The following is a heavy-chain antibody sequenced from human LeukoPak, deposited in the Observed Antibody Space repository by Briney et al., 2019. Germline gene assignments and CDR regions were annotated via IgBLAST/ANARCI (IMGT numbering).Heavy chain of an antibody. J-gene: IGHJ4*02. D-gene: IGHD2-21*01. CDR1: GGSISSYY. CDR3: ARGVEGSDYFDY. Sequence: SETLSLTCTVSGGSISSYYWSWIRQPPGKGLEWIGYIYYSGSTNYNPSLKSRVTISVDTSKNQFSLKLSSVTAADTAVYYCARGVEGSDYFDYWGQGTLVTVSS. CDR2: IYYSGST. V-gene: IGHV4-59*08.